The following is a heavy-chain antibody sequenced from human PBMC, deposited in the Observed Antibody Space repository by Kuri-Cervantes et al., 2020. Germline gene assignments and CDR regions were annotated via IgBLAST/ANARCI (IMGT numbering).Heavy chain of an antibody. D-gene: IGHD5-18*01. CDR3: ARVGRGDIYGYGDY. V-gene: IGHV3-30*14. J-gene: IGHJ4*02. Sequence: GESLKISCAASGFTFSSYAMHWVRQAPGKGLEWVAVISYDGSNKYYADSVKGRFTISRDNSKNTLYLQMNSLRADDTAVYYCARVGRGDIYGYGDYWGQGTLVTVS. CDR1: GFTFSSYA. CDR2: ISYDGSNK.